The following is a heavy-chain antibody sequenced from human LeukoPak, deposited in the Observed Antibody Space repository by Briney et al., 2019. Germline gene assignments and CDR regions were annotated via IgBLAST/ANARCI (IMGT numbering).Heavy chain of an antibody. D-gene: IGHD4-23*01. Sequence: ASVKVSCKASGYTVTAYYIHWVRQAPGQGPEWMGWINPKSGGTNYAQNFQGRITMTRDTSISTAFMELSRLRSDDTAVYLCARAATPRRHNWFDPWGQGTLVTVSS. CDR2: INPKSGGT. CDR3: ARAATPRRHNWFDP. CDR1: GYTVTAYY. V-gene: IGHV1-2*02. J-gene: IGHJ5*02.